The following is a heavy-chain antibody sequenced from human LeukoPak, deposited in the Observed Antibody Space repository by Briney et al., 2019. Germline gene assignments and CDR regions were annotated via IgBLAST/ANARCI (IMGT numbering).Heavy chain of an antibody. CDR1: GYSFTSYW. Sequence: GESLKISCQGSGYSFTSYWIGWVRQMPGKGLEWMGIIYPGDSDTRYSPSFQGQVTISADKSISTAYLQWSSLKASDTAMYYCAIAVTPGGYYFDYWGQGTLVTVSS. V-gene: IGHV5-51*01. J-gene: IGHJ4*02. D-gene: IGHD4-17*01. CDR3: AIAVTPGGYYFDY. CDR2: IYPGDSDT.